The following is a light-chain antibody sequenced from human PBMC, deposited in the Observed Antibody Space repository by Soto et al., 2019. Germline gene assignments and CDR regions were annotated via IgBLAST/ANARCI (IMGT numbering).Light chain of an antibody. Sequence: EIVLTQSPGTLSLSPGERVTLSCRASQSVSSSYLAWYQHKRGQAPRLLIYGASSRATGIPDRFSSSGSGTDFTLTISRLEPEDFAVYYCQQYGSSTLTFGGGTKVEIK. V-gene: IGKV3-20*01. CDR1: QSVSSSY. J-gene: IGKJ4*01. CDR2: GAS. CDR3: QQYGSSTLT.